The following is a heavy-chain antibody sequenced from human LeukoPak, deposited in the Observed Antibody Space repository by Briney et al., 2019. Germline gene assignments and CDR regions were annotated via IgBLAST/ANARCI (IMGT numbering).Heavy chain of an antibody. CDR3: VKEHDLWHEEGNWFDT. J-gene: IGHJ5*02. CDR1: GFTFTDYE. D-gene: IGHD3-3*01. Sequence: PGGSLRLSCVATGFTFTDYEMNWVRQSPGKGLEWVSAINDDTPYYTDSVKGRFTVSRDKSKDTLYLQLSRLRAEDTAMYYCVKEHDLWHEEGNWFDTWGQGVLVTVSS. V-gene: IGHV3-23*01. CDR2: INDDTP.